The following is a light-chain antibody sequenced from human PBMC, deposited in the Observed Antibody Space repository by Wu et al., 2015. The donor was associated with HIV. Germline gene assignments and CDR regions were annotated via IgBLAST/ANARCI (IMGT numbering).Light chain of an antibody. V-gene: IGKV3-20*01. CDR2: GAS. J-gene: IGKJ2*03. CDR3: QQYGSSMYS. Sequence: EIVLTQSPGTLSLSPGERVTLSCRASQSVSSGSLAWYQQKPGQAPRLVIYGASSRATGIPDRFSGSGSGTDFTLTISRLEPEDFAVYYCQQYGSSMYSFGQGTNLEIK. CDR1: QSVSSGS.